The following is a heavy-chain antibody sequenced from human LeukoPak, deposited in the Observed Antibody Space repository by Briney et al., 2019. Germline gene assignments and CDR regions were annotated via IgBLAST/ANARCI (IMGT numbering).Heavy chain of an antibody. J-gene: IGHJ5*02. CDR3: ARDSPNGVVAVDVQEGFDP. V-gene: IGHV4-38-2*02. CDR1: GYSISSGYH. D-gene: IGHD2-2*01. CDR2: IYHSGKT. Sequence: PETLSLTCAVSGYSISSGYHWGWIRQPPGKGLEWIGSIYHSGKTYYNPSLKSRLTISLDTSKNQFSLKLTSVTAADTAVYYCARDSPNGVVAVDVQEGFDPWGQGTLVTVSS.